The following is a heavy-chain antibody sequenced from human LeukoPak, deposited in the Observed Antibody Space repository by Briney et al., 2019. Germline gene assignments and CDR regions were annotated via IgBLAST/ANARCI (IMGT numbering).Heavy chain of an antibody. CDR1: GYTFTGYY. CDR3: ARTRGYSGYEGDY. D-gene: IGHD5-12*01. CDR2: IIPIFGTA. Sequence: VKVSCKASGYTFTGYYMHWVRQAPGQGLEWMGGIIPIFGTANYAQKFQGRVTITADESTSTAYMELSSLRSEDTAVYYCARTRGYSGYEGDYWGQGTLVTVSS. J-gene: IGHJ4*02. V-gene: IGHV1-69*13.